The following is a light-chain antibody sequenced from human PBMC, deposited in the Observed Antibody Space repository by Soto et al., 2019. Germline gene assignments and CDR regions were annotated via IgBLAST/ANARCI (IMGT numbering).Light chain of an antibody. CDR3: QHYDSLPIT. CDR1: QSVSSSY. CDR2: GAS. Sequence: EIVLTQSPGTLSLYPGERATLPCRASQSVSSSYLAWYQQKPGQPPRLLIYGASSRATGIPDRFSGSGSGTDFTLTISRLEPEDCAVFYCQHYDSLPITFGQGTRLEIK. V-gene: IGKV3-20*01. J-gene: IGKJ5*01.